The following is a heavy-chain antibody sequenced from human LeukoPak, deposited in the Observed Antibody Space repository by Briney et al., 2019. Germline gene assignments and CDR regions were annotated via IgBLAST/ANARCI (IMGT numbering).Heavy chain of an antibody. CDR3: ARDRTTGTPVDYYGMDV. Sequence: SGGSLRLSCAASGFTFRSYAIHWVRQAPGKGLGWVAVTWYDESTKYYADSVKGRFTISRDNSKNTLYLQMNRLRAEDTAVYYCARDRTTGTPVDYYGMDVWGQGTTVTVSS. CDR1: GFTFRSYA. D-gene: IGHD1-1*01. V-gene: IGHV3-33*01. CDR2: TWYDESTK. J-gene: IGHJ6*02.